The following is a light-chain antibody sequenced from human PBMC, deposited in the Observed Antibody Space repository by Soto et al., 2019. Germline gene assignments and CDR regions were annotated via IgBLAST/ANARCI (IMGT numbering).Light chain of an antibody. Sequence: QSALTQPASVSGSPGQSITISCTVTSSDVGAYNYVSWYQQYPGKAPKVIIFEVRKRPSGVSNRFSGSKSGDTASLTISGLQAEDEADYYCSSYRSSTTFVFGTGTKVTVL. CDR2: EVR. CDR3: SSYRSSTTFV. J-gene: IGLJ1*01. V-gene: IGLV2-14*01. CDR1: SSDVGAYNY.